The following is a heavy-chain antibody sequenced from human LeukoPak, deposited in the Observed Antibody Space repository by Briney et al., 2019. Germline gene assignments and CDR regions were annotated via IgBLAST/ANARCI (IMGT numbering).Heavy chain of an antibody. V-gene: IGHV4-39*07. CDR2: IYSSGST. CDR1: GDSISSARNY. CDR3: ARDVERLRLGELPLTDY. D-gene: IGHD3-16*01. J-gene: IGHJ4*02. Sequence: SETLSLTCTVSGDSISSARNYWGWIRQSPGKGLEWLASIYSSGSTHPNPSLKSRVSISIDTSKNQFSLKLSSVTAADTAVYYCARDVERLRLGELPLTDYWGQGTLVIVSS.